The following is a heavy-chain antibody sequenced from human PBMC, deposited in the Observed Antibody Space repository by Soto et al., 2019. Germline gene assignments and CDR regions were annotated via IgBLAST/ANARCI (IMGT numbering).Heavy chain of an antibody. CDR3: ARDSFSSYYYYYGMDV. CDR2: INPNSGGT. CDR1: GYTFTGYY. J-gene: IGHJ6*02. Sequence: GASAKVSCKASGYTFTGYYMHWVRQAPGQGLEWMGWINPNSGGTNYAQKLQGRVTMTTDTSTSTAYMELRSLRSDDTAVYYCARDSFSSYYYYYGMDVWGQGTTVTVS. V-gene: IGHV1-2*02.